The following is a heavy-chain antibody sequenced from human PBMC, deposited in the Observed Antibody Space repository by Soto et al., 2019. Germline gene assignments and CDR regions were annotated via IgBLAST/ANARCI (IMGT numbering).Heavy chain of an antibody. CDR2: MNPNSGNT. D-gene: IGHD6-13*01. Sequence: GASVKVSCKASGYTFTSYDINWVRQATGQGLEWMGWMNPNSGNTGYAQKFQGRVTMTRNTSISTAYMELSSLRSEDTAVYYCARSSIAAAGTLDYRGQGTLVTVSS. V-gene: IGHV1-8*01. CDR1: GYTFTSYD. J-gene: IGHJ4*02. CDR3: ARSSIAAAGTLDY.